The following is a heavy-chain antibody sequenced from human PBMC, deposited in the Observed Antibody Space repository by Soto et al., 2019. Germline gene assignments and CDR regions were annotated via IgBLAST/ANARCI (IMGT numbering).Heavy chain of an antibody. CDR1: GGSISSGGYY. CDR3: ARVYTHDYDWFDP. D-gene: IGHD4-17*01. CDR2: IYYSGST. V-gene: IGHV4-31*03. Sequence: PSETLSLTCTVSGGSISSGGYYWSWIRQHPGKGLEWIGYIYYSGSTYYNPSLKSRVTISVDTSKNQFSLKPSSVTAADTAVYYCARVYTHDYDWFDPWGQGTLVTVSS. J-gene: IGHJ5*02.